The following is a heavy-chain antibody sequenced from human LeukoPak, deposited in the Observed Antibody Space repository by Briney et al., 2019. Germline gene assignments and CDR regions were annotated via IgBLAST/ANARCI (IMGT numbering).Heavy chain of an antibody. CDR3: ARVPLSYYDSSGYYYGYGAFDI. Sequence: GGSLRLSCAASGFTFSSYAMSWVRQAPGKGLEWVSAISGSGGSTYYADSVKGRFTISRDNSKNTLYLQMNSLRAEDTAVYYCARVPLSYYDSSGYYYGYGAFDIWGQGTMVTASS. D-gene: IGHD3-22*01. J-gene: IGHJ3*02. V-gene: IGHV3-23*01. CDR1: GFTFSSYA. CDR2: ISGSGGST.